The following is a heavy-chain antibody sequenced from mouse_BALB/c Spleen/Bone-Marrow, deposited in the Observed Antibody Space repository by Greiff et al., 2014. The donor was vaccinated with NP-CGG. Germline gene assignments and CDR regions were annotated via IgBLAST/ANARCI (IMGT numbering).Heavy chain of an antibody. CDR3: APYYYGRWFAN. CDR1: GFNIKDTY. V-gene: IGHV14-3*02. D-gene: IGHD1-1*01. CDR2: IDPANGNL. Sequence: VQLQQSGAELVKPGASVKLSCTASGFNIKDTYMPWVKQRPEQGLEWIGRIDPANGNLKYDPKFQGKATITADTSSNTAYMQLSSLTSEDTAVYYCAPYYYGRWFANWGQGTLVTVSA. J-gene: IGHJ3*01.